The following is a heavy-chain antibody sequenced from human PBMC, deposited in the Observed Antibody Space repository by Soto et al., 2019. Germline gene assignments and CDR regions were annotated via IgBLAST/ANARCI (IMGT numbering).Heavy chain of an antibody. Sequence: GGSLRLSCAASGFTFSYYSMNWVRQAPGKGLEWVSYISSTGSTIYYAESVKGRFTNSRDNAKNKLYLQMISLRAVYTAVYYCAKDFYGSWYYFDYWGQGTLVTVSS. D-gene: IGHD6-13*01. CDR1: GFTFSYYS. CDR2: ISSTGSTI. CDR3: AKDFYGSWYYFDY. V-gene: IGHV3-48*01. J-gene: IGHJ4*02.